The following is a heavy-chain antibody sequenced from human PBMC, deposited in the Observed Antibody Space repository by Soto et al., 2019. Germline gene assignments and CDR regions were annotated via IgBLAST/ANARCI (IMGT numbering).Heavy chain of an antibody. CDR3: ARDRGRYCSGGSFYRLPLDY. D-gene: IGHD2-15*01. CDR2: IIPIFGTA. V-gene: IGHV1-69*01. Sequence: QVQLVQSGAEVKKPGSSVKVSCKASGGTFSSYAISWVRQAPGQGLEWMGGIIPIFGTANYAQKFQGRVTITADESTSTAYMELSSLRSEDTAVYYCARDRGRYCSGGSFYRLPLDYWGQGTLVTVSS. CDR1: GGTFSSYA. J-gene: IGHJ4*02.